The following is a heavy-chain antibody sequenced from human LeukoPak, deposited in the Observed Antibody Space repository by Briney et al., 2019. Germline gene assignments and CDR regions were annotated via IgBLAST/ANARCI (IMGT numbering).Heavy chain of an antibody. CDR1: GGSISSYY. Sequence: SETLSLTCTVSGGSISSYYWSWIRQSPVKGLEWIGYIFPSGSAFYNPSLESRVTISLDTSENQFSLTLSSVTAADTAVYYCARRNHYFYYMDVWGKGTTVTVSS. CDR3: ARRNHYFYYMDV. V-gene: IGHV4-4*09. J-gene: IGHJ6*03. CDR2: IFPSGSA.